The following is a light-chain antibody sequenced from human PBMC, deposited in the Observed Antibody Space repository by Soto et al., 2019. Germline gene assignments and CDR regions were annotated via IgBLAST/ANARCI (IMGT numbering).Light chain of an antibody. CDR1: SSDVGDYEH. V-gene: IGLV2-18*01. CDR2: DVI. J-gene: IGLJ3*02. CDR3: GLFTSSATWV. Sequence: QSVLTQPPSVSGSPGQSVTISCTVTSSDVGDYEHVSWYQLAPGTAPKLLISDVINRPSGVPDRFSGSKSGNTPSLTISGLQAEDECDYYCGLFTSSATWVFGGGTKLTVL.